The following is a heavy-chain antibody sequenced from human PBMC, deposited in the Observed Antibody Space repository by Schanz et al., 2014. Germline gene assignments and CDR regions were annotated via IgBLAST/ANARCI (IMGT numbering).Heavy chain of an antibody. D-gene: IGHD2-15*01. V-gene: IGHV3-23*01. Sequence: EVQLLESGGGLVQPGGSLRLSCAASGFTFRNYGMSWVRQAPGQGLEWVSAISGSGASTYYADSVKGRFIVSRDNSKNTLYLEMNRLRVDDTAVYYCSKDKQGSRSDDSWGQGTLVTVSS. CDR3: SKDKQGSRSDDS. CDR2: ISGSGAST. CDR1: GFTFRNYG. J-gene: IGHJ5*01.